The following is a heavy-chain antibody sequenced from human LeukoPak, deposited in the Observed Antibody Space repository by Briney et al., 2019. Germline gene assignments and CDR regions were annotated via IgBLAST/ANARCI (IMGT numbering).Heavy chain of an antibody. CDR3: ARSEEWLLLVDC. D-gene: IGHD6-19*01. J-gene: IGHJ4*02. CDR1: GGSMRSSGSY. V-gene: IGHV4-39*01. CDR2: IYYSGTT. Sequence: PSETLSLTCNVSGGSMRSSGSYWGWIRQPPGKGREWIGSIYYSGTTFYNPSLQSRVTISLDTSKNRFSLKLWSVTAADTAVYYCARSEEWLLLVDCWGQGTLVTVSS.